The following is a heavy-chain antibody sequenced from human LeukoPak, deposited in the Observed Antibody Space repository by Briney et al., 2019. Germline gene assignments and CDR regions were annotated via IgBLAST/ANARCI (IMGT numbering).Heavy chain of an antibody. CDR1: GYTFTGYY. V-gene: IGHV1-2*02. D-gene: IGHD3-16*01. J-gene: IGHJ3*02. Sequence: ASVKVSCKASGYTFTGYYMHWVRQAPGQGLEWMGWINPNSGGTNYAQKFQGRVTITADESTSTAYMELSSLRSEDTAVYYCARDTLRLNAFDIWGQGTMVTVSS. CDR2: INPNSGGT. CDR3: ARDTLRLNAFDI.